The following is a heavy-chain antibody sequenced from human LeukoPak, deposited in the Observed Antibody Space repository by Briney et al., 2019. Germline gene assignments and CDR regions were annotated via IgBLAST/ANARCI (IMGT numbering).Heavy chain of an antibody. Sequence: SETLSLTCAVYGGSFSGYYWSWIRQPPGKGVEWIGEINHSGSTNYNPSLKSRVTISVDTSKNQFSLKLSSVTAADTAVYYCARGRTLNSFDPWGQGTLVTVSS. CDR2: INHSGST. CDR3: ARGRTLNSFDP. D-gene: IGHD1-14*01. J-gene: IGHJ5*02. V-gene: IGHV4-34*01. CDR1: GGSFSGYY.